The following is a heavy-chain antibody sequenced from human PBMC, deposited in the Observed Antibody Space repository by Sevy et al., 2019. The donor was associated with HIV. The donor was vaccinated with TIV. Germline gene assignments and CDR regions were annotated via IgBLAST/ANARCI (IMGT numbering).Heavy chain of an antibody. D-gene: IGHD1-26*01. CDR2: IGWNSDII. CDR3: AKDMDPRYIYYYMDV. J-gene: IGHJ6*03. Sequence: GGSPRLSCAASGFTFDDYAMHWVRQAPGKGLEWVSGIGWNSDIIAYADSVMGRFTISRDNAKNSLYLQMDSLRPEDTALYYCAKDMDPRYIYYYMDVWGKGTTVTVSS. V-gene: IGHV3-9*01. CDR1: GFTFDDYA.